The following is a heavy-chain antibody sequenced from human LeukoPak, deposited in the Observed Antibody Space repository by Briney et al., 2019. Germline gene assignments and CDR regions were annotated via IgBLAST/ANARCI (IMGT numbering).Heavy chain of an antibody. CDR3: ASGRYFDWVFDY. CDR2: INRSGST. D-gene: IGHD3-9*01. J-gene: IGHJ4*02. Sequence: SETLSLTCAVYGGSFSGYYWSWIRQPPGKGLEWIGEINRSGSTNYNPSLKSRVTISVDTSKNQFSLKLSSVTAADTAVYYCASGRYFDWVFDYWGQGTLVTVSS. V-gene: IGHV4-34*01. CDR1: GGSFSGYY.